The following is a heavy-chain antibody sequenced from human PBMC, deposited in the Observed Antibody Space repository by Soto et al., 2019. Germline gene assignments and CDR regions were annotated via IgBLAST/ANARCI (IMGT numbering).Heavy chain of an antibody. J-gene: IGHJ6*02. D-gene: IGHD4-17*01. V-gene: IGHV1-69*12. CDR1: GGTFSSYA. Sequence: QVQLVQSGAEVKKPGSSVKVSCKASGGTFSSYAINWVRQAPGQGLEWMGGIIRIFGTPDYAQRFQGRVTTTADESRSTAYMELSSVRCEDTAVYYCARQGTTEYYYYGMGAWGQGTTVTVSS. CDR2: IIRIFGTP. CDR3: ARQGTTEYYYYGMGA.